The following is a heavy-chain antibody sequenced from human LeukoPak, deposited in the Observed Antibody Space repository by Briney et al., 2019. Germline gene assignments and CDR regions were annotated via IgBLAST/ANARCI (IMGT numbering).Heavy chain of an antibody. J-gene: IGHJ4*02. CDR2: INPNSGGT. CDR3: ARDLFGIVVVPAAMGY. Sequence: ASVKVSCKASGYTFTGYYMHWVRQAPGQGLEWMGWINPNSGGTNYAQKFQGRVTMTRDTYINTAYMELSRLRSDDTAVYYCARDLFGIVVVPAAMGYWGQGTLVTVSS. CDR1: GYTFTGYY. D-gene: IGHD2-2*01. V-gene: IGHV1-2*02.